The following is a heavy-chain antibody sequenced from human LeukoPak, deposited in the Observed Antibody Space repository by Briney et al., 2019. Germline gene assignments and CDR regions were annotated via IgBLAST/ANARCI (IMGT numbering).Heavy chain of an antibody. J-gene: IGHJ5*02. V-gene: IGHV4-34*09. CDR1: GGSFSGYY. CDR2: IYYSGST. D-gene: IGHD4-17*01. Sequence: SETLSLTCAVYGGSFSGYYWSWIRQPPGKGLEWIGYIYYSGSTYYNPSLKSRVTVSVDTSKNQFSLKLSSVPAADTAVYYCERDRGNTVTTPLGWFDPWGQGTLVTVSS. CDR3: ERDRGNTVTTPLGWFDP.